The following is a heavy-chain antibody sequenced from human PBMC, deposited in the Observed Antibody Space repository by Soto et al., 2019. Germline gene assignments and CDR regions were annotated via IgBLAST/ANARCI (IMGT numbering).Heavy chain of an antibody. D-gene: IGHD3-3*01. CDR1: GDSVSSNSAG. V-gene: IGHV6-1*01. CDR2: TYYRSKWYN. CDR3: DRDVASGSRVQILYY. J-gene: IGHJ4*01. Sequence: QVQLQQSGPGLVKPSQTLSLTCAISGDSVSSNSAGWNWIRQSPSRGLEWLGRTYYRSKWYNDYAVSVKSRITINPDTSNGQFSRQLNSVTPDDTAVYYSDRDVASGSRVQILYYRGHGTLVTVSS.